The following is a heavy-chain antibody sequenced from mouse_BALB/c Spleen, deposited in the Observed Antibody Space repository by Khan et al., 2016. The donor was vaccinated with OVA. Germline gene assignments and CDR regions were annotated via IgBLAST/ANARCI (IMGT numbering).Heavy chain of an antibody. CDR2: IYPGSGRT. D-gene: IGHD1-2*01. J-gene: IGHJ3*01. CDR3: ARSYGGAWFAY. V-gene: IGHV1-77*01. Sequence: QVQLQQPGPELVKPGASVKMSCKASGYTFTDYVISWVKQRTGQGLEWIGEIYPGSGRTYYNERFKGKATLTADKSSNTAYMQLSSLTSEDSAVYFCARSYGGAWFAYWGQGTPVTVSA. CDR1: GYTFTDYV.